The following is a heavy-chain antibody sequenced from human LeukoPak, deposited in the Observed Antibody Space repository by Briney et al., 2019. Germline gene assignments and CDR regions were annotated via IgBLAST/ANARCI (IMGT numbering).Heavy chain of an antibody. D-gene: IGHD3-10*01. V-gene: IGHV3-30*18. CDR2: ISNDGSNK. CDR1: GFTFSSYG. J-gene: IGHJ3*02. Sequence: GGSLRLSCVASGFTFSSYGMHWVRQAPGKGLEWVAVISNDGSNKYYADSVKGRFTISRDNSKNTLYLQMDSLRAEDTAVYYCAKGRGAFDIWGQGTMVTVSS. CDR3: AKGRGAFDI.